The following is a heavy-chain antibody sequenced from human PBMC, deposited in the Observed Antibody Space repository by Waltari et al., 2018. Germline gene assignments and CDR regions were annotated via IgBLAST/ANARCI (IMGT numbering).Heavy chain of an antibody. D-gene: IGHD6-13*01. CDR1: GGSISSSSYY. V-gene: IGHV4-39*01. CDR2: INYSGCT. J-gene: IGHJ4*02. Sequence: QLQLQESGPGLVKPSETLSLTCTVSGGSISSSSYYWGGIRQPPGKALVWSGSINYSGCTSSNPSLMSRFTISVNTSKNQFTLRLSAVTAADTAVYYCASGSSYYFDYWGQGTLVTVSS. CDR3: ASGSSYYFDY.